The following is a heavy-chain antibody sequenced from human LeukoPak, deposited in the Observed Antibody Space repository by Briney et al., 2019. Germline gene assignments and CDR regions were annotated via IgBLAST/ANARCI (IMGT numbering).Heavy chain of an antibody. J-gene: IGHJ4*02. CDR1: GGSISSYY. V-gene: IGHV4-59*01. CDR3: AGSGSYYISDY. CDR2: IYYSGST. D-gene: IGHD1-26*01. Sequence: SETLSLTCTVSGGSISSYYWSWIRQPPEKGLEWIGYIYYSGSTNYNPSLKSRVTISVDTSKNQFSLKLSSVTAADTAVYYCAGSGSYYISDYWGQGTLVTVSS.